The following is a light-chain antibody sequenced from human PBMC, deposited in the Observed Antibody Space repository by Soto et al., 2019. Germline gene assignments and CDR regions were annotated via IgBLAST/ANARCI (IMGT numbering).Light chain of an antibody. CDR1: QTISSY. J-gene: IGKJ2*01. CDR3: QQSYSTPYT. CDR2: AAS. Sequence: DIQMTQSQSYLSASVGDRVIITCRAIQTISSYLNWYQQKPGKAPKLMIYAASSLQSGVPSRFSGSGSGTDLTLTISSLQPEDFATYFCQQSYSTPYTFGQGTKLEI. V-gene: IGKV1-39*01.